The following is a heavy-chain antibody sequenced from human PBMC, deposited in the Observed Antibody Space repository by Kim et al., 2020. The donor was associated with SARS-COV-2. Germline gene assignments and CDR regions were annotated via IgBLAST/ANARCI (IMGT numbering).Heavy chain of an antibody. CDR1: GFTMNYG. CDR3: AKARLGRAVTGWGSELDS. V-gene: IGHV3-23*01. Sequence: GGSLRLSCVASGFTMNYGMAWVRRAPGKGLEWVSGISGRGDTTYYADSVKGRFSISRENSKTTKIYLQMNNLRVEDTALYFCAKARLGRAVTGWGSELDSWGQGTLVTVPS. CDR2: ISGRGDTT. J-gene: IGHJ4*02. D-gene: IGHD2-21*01.